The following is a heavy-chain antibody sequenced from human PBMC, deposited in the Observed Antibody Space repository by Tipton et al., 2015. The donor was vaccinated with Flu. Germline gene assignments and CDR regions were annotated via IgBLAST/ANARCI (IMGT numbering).Heavy chain of an antibody. V-gene: IGHV5-51*01. J-gene: IGHJ4*02. CDR1: GDSFISYW. CDR2: IYPDDSDT. D-gene: IGHD2-2*02. Sequence: QLVQSGAEVKKPGESLKISCKGSGDSFISYWIGWVRQMPGKGLEWMGIIYPDDSDTRYSPSFQGQVTISADKSLNTAYLQWSSLKASDTATYYCARQDCSSGTCYIDYWGQGTLITVSS. CDR3: ARQDCSSGTCYIDY.